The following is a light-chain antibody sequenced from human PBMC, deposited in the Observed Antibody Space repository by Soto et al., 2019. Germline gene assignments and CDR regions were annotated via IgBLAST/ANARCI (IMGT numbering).Light chain of an antibody. J-gene: IGKJ4*01. CDR2: GAS. CDR1: QSVGSY. CDR3: QQRTDWRLT. V-gene: IGKV3-11*01. Sequence: EIVLTQSPATLSLSPGERATLSCRASQSVGSYLAWYQQKPGQAPRLLIYGASNRAPGIPARFSGSGSGTDFTLTISSLEPEDFAVYYCQQRTDWRLTFGGGTKVEVK.